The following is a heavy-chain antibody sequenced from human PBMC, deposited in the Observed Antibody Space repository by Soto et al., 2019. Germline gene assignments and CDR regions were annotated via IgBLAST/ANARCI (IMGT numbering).Heavy chain of an antibody. CDR3: ASGDYVGSSDYYMDV. J-gene: IGHJ6*03. CDR1: GGSISSYY. CDR2: IYYSGST. Sequence: QVQLQESGPGLVKPSETLSLTCTVSGGSISSYYWSWIRQPPGKGLEWIGYIYYSGSTNYNPSLKSGVTISVDTSKNQFCLKLSSVTAADTAVYYCASGDYVGSSDYYMDVWGKGTTVTVSS. D-gene: IGHD4-17*01. V-gene: IGHV4-59*01.